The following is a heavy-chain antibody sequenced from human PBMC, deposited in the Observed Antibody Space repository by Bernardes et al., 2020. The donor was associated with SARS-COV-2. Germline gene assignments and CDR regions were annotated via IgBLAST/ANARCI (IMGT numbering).Heavy chain of an antibody. CDR3: ATAPHYYYGLDV. Sequence: GGSLRLSCEASKFTVSNNYMSWVRQAPGKGLEWVSLLYSGGTTYYADSVKGRFTVSRDNSKNTLFLQMSDLRAEDTAIYYCATAPHYYYGLDVWGQGTAVT. J-gene: IGHJ6*02. CDR2: LYSGGTT. V-gene: IGHV3-53*01. CDR1: KFTVSNNY.